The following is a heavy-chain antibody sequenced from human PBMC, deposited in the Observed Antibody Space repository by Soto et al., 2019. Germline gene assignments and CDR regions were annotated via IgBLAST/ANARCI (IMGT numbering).Heavy chain of an antibody. CDR3: ARIASAGRGWDV. CDR1: GFTFSSYW. D-gene: IGHD6-13*01. J-gene: IGHJ6*02. CDR2: IKQDGSEK. Sequence: EVQLVESGGGLVQPGGSLRLSCAASGFTFSSYWMSWVRQAPVKGLEWVGNIKQDGSEKNYVDFMVGRFTISRDNAENSLYLQMNSLRAEDTAVYYCARIASAGRGWDVWGQGTTVVVSS. V-gene: IGHV3-7*01.